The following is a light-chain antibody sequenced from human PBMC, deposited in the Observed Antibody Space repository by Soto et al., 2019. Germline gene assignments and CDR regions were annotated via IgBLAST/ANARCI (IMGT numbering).Light chain of an antibody. J-gene: IGLJ3*02. CDR2: EVT. CDR1: SSDVGGYNY. CDR3: SSYAASNNFYFV. Sequence: QSALTQPPSASGSPGQSATISCTGTSSDVGGYNYVSWYQQYPGRAPKLMIYEVTKRPSGVPDRFSGSKSGNTASLTVSGLQADDEADYYCSSYAASNNFYFVFGGGTKVTVL. V-gene: IGLV2-8*01.